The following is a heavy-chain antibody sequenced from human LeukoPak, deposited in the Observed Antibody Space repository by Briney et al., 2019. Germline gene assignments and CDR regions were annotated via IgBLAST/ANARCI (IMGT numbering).Heavy chain of an antibody. V-gene: IGHV1-69*13. Sequence: ASVKVSCKASGGTFNSYAISWVRQAPGQGLEWMGGIIPIFGTANYAQKFQGRVTITADESTSTAYMELRSLRSEDTAVYYCAKAQGDYWFDYWGQGSLVTVSS. D-gene: IGHD4-17*01. CDR3: AKAQGDYWFDY. CDR1: GGTFNSYA. CDR2: IIPIFGTA. J-gene: IGHJ4*02.